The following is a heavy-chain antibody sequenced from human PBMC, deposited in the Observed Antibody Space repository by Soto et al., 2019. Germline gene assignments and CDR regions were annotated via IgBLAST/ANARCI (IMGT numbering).Heavy chain of an antibody. Sequence: EVQLVESGGGLVQPGGSLRLSCAASGFTFSSYWMSWVRQAPGKGLEWVANIKQDGSEKYYVDSVKGRFTISRDNAKNSLYLQMNSLRAEDTAVYYCARDLPQLRFLEWLSEQDYMDVWGKGTTVTVSS. J-gene: IGHJ6*03. D-gene: IGHD3-3*01. CDR2: IKQDGSEK. V-gene: IGHV3-7*01. CDR3: ARDLPQLRFLEWLSEQDYMDV. CDR1: GFTFSSYW.